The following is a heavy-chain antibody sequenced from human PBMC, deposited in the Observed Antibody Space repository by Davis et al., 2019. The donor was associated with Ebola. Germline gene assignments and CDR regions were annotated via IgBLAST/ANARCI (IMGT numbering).Heavy chain of an antibody. V-gene: IGHV4-59*01. CDR2: IYYSGST. Sequence: MPGGSLRLSCAVYGGSFSGYYWSWIRQPPGKGLEWIGYIYYSGSTNYNPSLKSRVTISVDTSKNQFSLKLSSVTAADTAVYYCARVPSTFGGVIDRLDYWGQGTLVTVSS. D-gene: IGHD3-16*02. J-gene: IGHJ4*02. CDR3: ARVPSTFGGVIDRLDY. CDR1: GGSFSGYY.